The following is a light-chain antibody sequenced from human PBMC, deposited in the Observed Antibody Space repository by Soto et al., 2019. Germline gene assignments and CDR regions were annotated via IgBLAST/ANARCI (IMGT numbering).Light chain of an antibody. CDR1: QSGSNNY. V-gene: IGKV3-20*01. Sequence: EIVLTQSPGTLSLSPGERATLSCRASQSGSNNYLAWYQQKPGQAPRLLIYGASNRATGIPDRFSGSGSGTDSTLTISRLEPEDFAVYYCQQYGSSCTFGQGTKVEIK. J-gene: IGKJ1*01. CDR2: GAS. CDR3: QQYGSSCT.